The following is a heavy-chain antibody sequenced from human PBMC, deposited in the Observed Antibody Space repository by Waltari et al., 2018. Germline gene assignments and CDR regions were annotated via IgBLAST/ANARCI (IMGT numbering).Heavy chain of an antibody. CDR2: ISSMSSYI. CDR3: ARGGSSQAFDI. CDR1: GFTFSSYS. D-gene: IGHD3-16*01. Sequence: EVQLVESGGGLVKPGGSLRLSCAASGFTFSSYSMNWVRQAPGKGLEWVSSISSMSSYIYYADSVKGRFTISRDNAKNSLYLQMNSLRAEDTAVYYCARGGSSQAFDIWGQGTMVTVSS. V-gene: IGHV3-21*01. J-gene: IGHJ3*02.